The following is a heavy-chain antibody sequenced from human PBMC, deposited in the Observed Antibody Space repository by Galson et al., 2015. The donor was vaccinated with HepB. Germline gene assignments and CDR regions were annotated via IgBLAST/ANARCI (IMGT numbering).Heavy chain of an antibody. J-gene: IGHJ6*02. CDR2: INPSGGST. Sequence: SVKVSCKASGYTFTSYYMHWVRQAPGQGLEWMGIINPSGGSTSYAQKFQGRVTMTRDTSTSTVYMELSSLRSEDTAVYYCARGTADIVVVPAAISDYYGMDVWGQGTTVTVSS. CDR3: ARGTADIVVVPAAISDYYGMDV. D-gene: IGHD2-2*01. CDR1: GYTFTSYY. V-gene: IGHV1-46*01.